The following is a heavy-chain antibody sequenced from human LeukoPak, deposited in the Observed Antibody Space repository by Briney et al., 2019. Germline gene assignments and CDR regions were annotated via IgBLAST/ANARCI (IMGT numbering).Heavy chain of an antibody. CDR2: ISYNGNNK. J-gene: IGHJ2*01. CDR1: GFTFSSYD. V-gene: IGHV3-30-3*01. D-gene: IGHD5-24*01. Sequence: GRSLRLSCAASGFTFSSYDMHWVRQAPGKGLEWVAVISYNGNNKYCADSVKGRFTISRDNSKKTLYLQMNSLRAEDTAVYYCARDGYNEEDWYFDLWGRGTLVTVSS. CDR3: ARDGYNEEDWYFDL.